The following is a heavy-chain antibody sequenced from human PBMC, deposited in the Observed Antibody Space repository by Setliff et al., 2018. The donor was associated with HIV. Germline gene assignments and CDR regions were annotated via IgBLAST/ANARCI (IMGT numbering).Heavy chain of an antibody. J-gene: IGHJ3*02. CDR2: IIPIFGST. Sequence: ASVKVSCKASGGTFSNYAISWVRQAPGQGLEWMGGIIPIFGSTKYAQKFQDRVTITADESTYTADMELSSLRSEDTAVYYCARDRTPSYYNFWSGPGAFDIWGQGTMVTVSS. CDR1: GGTFSNYA. CDR3: ARDRTPSYYNFWSGPGAFDI. D-gene: IGHD3-3*01. V-gene: IGHV1-69*13.